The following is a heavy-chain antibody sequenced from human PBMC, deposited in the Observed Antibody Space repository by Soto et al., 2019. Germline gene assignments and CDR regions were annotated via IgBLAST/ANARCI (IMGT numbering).Heavy chain of an antibody. CDR1: GFTFSSYS. J-gene: IGHJ3*02. CDR2: ISSSSSYI. CDR3: ARAPTASDLNDAFDI. V-gene: IGHV3-21*01. Sequence: PGGSLRLSCAASGFTFSSYSMNWVRQAPGKGLEWVSSISSSSSYIYYADSVKGRFTISRDNAKNSLYLQMNSLRAEDTAVYYCARAPTASDLNDAFDIWGQGTMVNVSS.